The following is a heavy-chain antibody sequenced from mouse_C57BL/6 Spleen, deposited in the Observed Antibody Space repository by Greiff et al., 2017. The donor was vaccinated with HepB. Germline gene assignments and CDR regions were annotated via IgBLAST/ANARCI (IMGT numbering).Heavy chain of an antibody. D-gene: IGHD1-1*01. V-gene: IGHV1-82*01. CDR3: ASYYYGSPFAY. CDR1: GYAFSSSW. J-gene: IGHJ3*01. CDR2: IYPGDGDT. Sequence: VQLQQSGPELVKPGASVKISCKASGYAFSSSWMNWVKQRPGKGLEWIGRIYPGDGDTNYNGKFKGKATLTADKSSSTAYMQLSSLTSEDSAVYFCASYYYGSPFAYWGQGTLVTVSA.